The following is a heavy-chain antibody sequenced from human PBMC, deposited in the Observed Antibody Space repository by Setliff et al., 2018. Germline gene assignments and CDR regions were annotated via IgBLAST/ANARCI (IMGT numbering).Heavy chain of an antibody. J-gene: IGHJ3*02. V-gene: IGHV1-69*06. D-gene: IGHD3-3*01. CDR1: GGTFSSYD. CDR2: IIPIFGTA. CDR3: AISTIFGVVSPTPDAFDI. Sequence: SVKVSCKASGGTFSSYDISWVRQAPGQGLEWMGRIIPIFGTANYAQKFQGRVTITADKSTSTAYMGLSRLRSEDTAVYYCAISTIFGVVSPTPDAFDIWGQGTVVTVSS.